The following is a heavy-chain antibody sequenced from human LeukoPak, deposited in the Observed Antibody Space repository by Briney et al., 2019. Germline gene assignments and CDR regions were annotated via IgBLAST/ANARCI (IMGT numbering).Heavy chain of an antibody. CDR3: ARDFIGAYFDY. CDR1: GGSISSGSYY. V-gene: IGHV4-61*02. D-gene: IGHD3-3*01. J-gene: IGHJ4*02. CDR2: IYTSGST. Sequence: SETLSLTCTVSGGSISSGSYYWSWIRQPAGKGLEWIGRIYTSGSTNYNPSLKSRVTISVDTSKNQFSLKLSSVTAADTAVYYCARDFIGAYFDYWGQGTLVTVSS.